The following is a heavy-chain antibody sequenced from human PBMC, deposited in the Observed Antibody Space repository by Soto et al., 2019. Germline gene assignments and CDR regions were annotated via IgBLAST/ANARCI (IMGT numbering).Heavy chain of an antibody. CDR3: ARGFGPGFDY. J-gene: IGHJ4*02. CDR2: IYHSGST. CDR1: GGSISSGGYS. Sequence: LSLTCAVSGGSISSGGYSWSWIRQPPGKGLEWIGYIYHSGSTYYNPSLKSRVTISVDRSKNQFSLKLSSVTAADTAVYYCARGFGPGFDYWGQGTLVTVSS. D-gene: IGHD3-10*01. V-gene: IGHV4-30-2*01.